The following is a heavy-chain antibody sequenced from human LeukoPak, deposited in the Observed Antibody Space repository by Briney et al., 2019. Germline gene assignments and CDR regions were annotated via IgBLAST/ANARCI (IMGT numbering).Heavy chain of an antibody. Sequence: GGSLRLSCAASGFTFSSYWMHWVRQAPGKGLVWVSRINTDGSSTSYADSVKGRFTISRDNAKNTLYLQMNSLRAGDTAVYYCASDYTTEYYYYYMDVWGKGTTVTVSS. CDR1: GFTFSSYW. V-gene: IGHV3-74*01. CDR2: INTDGSST. D-gene: IGHD1-1*01. J-gene: IGHJ6*03. CDR3: ASDYTTEYYYYYMDV.